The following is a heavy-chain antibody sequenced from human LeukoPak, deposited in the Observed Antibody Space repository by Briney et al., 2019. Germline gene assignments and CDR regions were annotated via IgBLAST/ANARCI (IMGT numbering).Heavy chain of an antibody. CDR1: GYTFTSYA. CDR2: INAGNGNT. CDR3: ARDYYDSSDYNGYFQH. J-gene: IGHJ1*01. D-gene: IGHD3-22*01. V-gene: IGHV1-3*03. Sequence: ASVKVSCKASGYTFTSYAMHWVRQAPGQRLEWMGWINAGNGNTKYSQEFQGRVTITRDTSASTAYMELSSLRSEDMAVYYCARDYYDSSDYNGYFQHWGQGTLVTVSS.